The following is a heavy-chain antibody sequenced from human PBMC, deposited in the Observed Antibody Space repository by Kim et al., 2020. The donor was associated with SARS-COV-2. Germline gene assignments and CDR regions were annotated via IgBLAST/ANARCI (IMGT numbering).Heavy chain of an antibody. Sequence: SETLSLTCAVYGGSFSGYYWSWIRQPPGKGLEWIGEINHSGSTNYNPSLKSRVTISVDTSKNQFSLKLSSVTAADTAVYYCARDSLVHRGYFQHWGQGTLVTVSS. V-gene: IGHV4-34*01. J-gene: IGHJ1*01. CDR2: INHSGST. CDR3: ARDSLVHRGYFQH. CDR1: GGSFSGYY. D-gene: IGHD6-6*01.